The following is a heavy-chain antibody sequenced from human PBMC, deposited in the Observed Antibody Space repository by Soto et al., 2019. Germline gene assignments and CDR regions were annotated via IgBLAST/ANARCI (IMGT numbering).Heavy chain of an antibody. V-gene: IGHV4-30-4*01. Sequence: QVQLQESGPGLVKPSQTLSLTCTVSGGSISSGDYYWSWTRQPPGKGLERVGYIYYSGSTYYNPSLKSQVTISVDTSKSQFSLKMSSVTAADTAVYYCVRGGSLKYCVGDCPPGYYGMDVWGQGTTVTVSS. D-gene: IGHD2-21*02. CDR1: GGSISSGDYY. CDR3: VRGGSLKYCVGDCPPGYYGMDV. J-gene: IGHJ6*02. CDR2: IYYSGST.